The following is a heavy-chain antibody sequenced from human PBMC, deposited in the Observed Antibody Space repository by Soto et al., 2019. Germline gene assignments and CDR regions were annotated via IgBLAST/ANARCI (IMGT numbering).Heavy chain of an antibody. CDR3: AKDSGYNYGYFRWFDP. CDR2: IFYSGST. V-gene: IGHV4-59*01. Sequence: SETLSLPFTLSGVATSNSYWSWIRQPPGRGLEWIGHIFYSGSTNYNPALKSRVTISVDTSKSQFSLKLSSVTAADTAVYYCAKDSGYNYGYFRWFDPWGQGTLVTVS. CDR1: GVATSNSY. J-gene: IGHJ5*02. D-gene: IGHD5-18*01.